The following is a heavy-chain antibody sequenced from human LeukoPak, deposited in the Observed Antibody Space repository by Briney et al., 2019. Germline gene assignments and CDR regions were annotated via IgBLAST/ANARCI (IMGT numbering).Heavy chain of an antibody. CDR3: ARDVRAAGYNWFDP. V-gene: IGHV3-66*02. D-gene: IGHD6-13*01. CDR2: IYSGGST. J-gene: IGHJ5*02. Sequence: GGSLRLSCAASGFTVSSNYMSWVRQAPGKGVEWVSVIYSGGSTYYADSVKGRFTISRDNSKNTLYLQMNTLRAEDTAVYYCARDVRAAGYNWFDPWGQGILVTVSS. CDR1: GFTVSSNY.